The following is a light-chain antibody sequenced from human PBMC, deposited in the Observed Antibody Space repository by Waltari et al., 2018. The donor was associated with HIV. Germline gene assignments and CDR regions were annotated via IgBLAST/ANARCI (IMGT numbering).Light chain of an antibody. CDR1: QSVSSK. CDR2: GAS. J-gene: IGKJ1*01. CDR3: QQYNNWPPWT. Sequence: EIVMTQSPATLSVSPGERATLSCRASQSVSSKLAWYQQKSGQAPRLLIYGASTSATGIPARFSGSGSGTEFTLTISSLQSEDFAIYYCQQYNNWPPWTFGHGTKVEIK. V-gene: IGKV3-15*01.